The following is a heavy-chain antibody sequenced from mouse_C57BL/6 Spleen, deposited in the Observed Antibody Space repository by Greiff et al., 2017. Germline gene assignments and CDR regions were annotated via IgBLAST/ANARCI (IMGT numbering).Heavy chain of an antibody. CDR2: IDPENGDT. V-gene: IGHV14-4*01. D-gene: IGHD2-12*01. CDR3: TTGIRRSGY. Sequence: VQLKESGAELVRPGASVKLSCTASGFNIKDDYMYWVKQRPEQGLEWIGWIDPENGDTEYASKFQGKATITTDTSSNTAYLQLSSLTSEDTAVYYCTTGIRRSGYWGQGTTLTVSS. J-gene: IGHJ2*01. CDR1: GFNIKDDY.